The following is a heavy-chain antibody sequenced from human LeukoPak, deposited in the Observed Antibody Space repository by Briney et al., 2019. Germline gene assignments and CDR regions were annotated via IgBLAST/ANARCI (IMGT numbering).Heavy chain of an antibody. CDR1: GFIFSSYA. CDR2: ISGSGGST. V-gene: IGHV3-23*01. CDR3: AKDRGSGWYRFIQPVDY. D-gene: IGHD6-19*01. J-gene: IGHJ4*02. Sequence: GGSLRLSCAASGFIFSSYAMSWVRQAPGKGLEWVSSISGSGGSTYYADSVKGRFTISRDNSKNTLYLQMNSLRAEDTAVYYCAKDRGSGWYRFIQPVDYWGQGTLVTVSS.